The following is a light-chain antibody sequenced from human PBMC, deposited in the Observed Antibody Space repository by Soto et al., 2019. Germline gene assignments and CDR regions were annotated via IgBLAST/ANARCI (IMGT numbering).Light chain of an antibody. CDR1: QSVSSN. CDR3: QQYYNRPYT. J-gene: IGKJ2*01. V-gene: IGKV3-15*01. CDR2: GAS. Sequence: EIVMTQSPATLSVSPGERATLSCRASQSVSSNLAWYQQKPGQAPRLLIYGASTRATGIPARFSGSGSGTEFTLTISSLQSEDFAVYYCQQYYNRPYTFGQGTKLEIK.